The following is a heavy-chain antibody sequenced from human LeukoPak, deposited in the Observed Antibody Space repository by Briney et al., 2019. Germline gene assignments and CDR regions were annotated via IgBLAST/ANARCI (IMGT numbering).Heavy chain of an antibody. D-gene: IGHD7-27*01. Sequence: GGSLRLSCEASGFTFGTYGMTWVRQAPGKGLEWVSGITGSSTWTYYADSVRGRFTVSRDNSKNTLHLQMNNLTADDTAIYYCARELVSLGTGYFDLWGRGTLVTVSS. J-gene: IGHJ2*01. CDR3: ARELVSLGTGYFDL. CDR2: ITGSSTWT. V-gene: IGHV3-23*01. CDR1: GFTFGTYG.